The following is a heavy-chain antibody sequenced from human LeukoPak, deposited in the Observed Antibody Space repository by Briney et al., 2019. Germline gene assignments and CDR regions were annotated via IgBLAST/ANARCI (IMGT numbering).Heavy chain of an antibody. D-gene: IGHD6-19*01. Sequence: SETLSLTCTVSGDSFTSVTDYWACIRQPPGKGLEWIASGDYSGGTYYNPSLESRVAISADTSKKQISLKLASVTGADTAVYYCAGERGEEYTSGWYKTNFFYNWGQGIRVTVSS. J-gene: IGHJ4*02. CDR2: GDYSGGT. CDR1: GDSFTSVTDY. CDR3: AGERGEEYTSGWYKTNFFYN. V-gene: IGHV4-39*07.